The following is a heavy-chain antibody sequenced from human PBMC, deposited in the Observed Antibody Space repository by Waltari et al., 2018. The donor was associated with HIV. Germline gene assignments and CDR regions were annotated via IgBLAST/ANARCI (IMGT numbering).Heavy chain of an antibody. Sequence: QVQLVESGGGVVQPGRSLRLPCAALGFPFSRYPLRWVRQAPGTGLEWGAVISYDGSNKYYADSVKGRLTISRDNSKNTLYLQMNSLRAEDTAVYYCARDRGENWFDPWGQGTLVTVSS. V-gene: IGHV3-30*04. CDR3: ARDRGENWFDP. D-gene: IGHD3-16*01. J-gene: IGHJ5*02. CDR1: GFPFSRYP. CDR2: ISYDGSNK.